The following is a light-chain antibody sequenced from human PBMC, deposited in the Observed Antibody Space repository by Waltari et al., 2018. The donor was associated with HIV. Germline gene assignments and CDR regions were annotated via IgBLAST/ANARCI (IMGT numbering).Light chain of an antibody. Sequence: QSALTQPPSASGSPGQSVTISCTGTSSDIGAYNYVSWFQQHPGKAPKLMIYDVTKRPSGVPARFSGSKSGTTASLTVSGLQAEDEADYYCASHAGSKDVFGGGTRLTVL. CDR3: ASHAGSKDV. J-gene: IGLJ2*01. CDR2: DVT. V-gene: IGLV2-8*01. CDR1: SSDIGAYNY.